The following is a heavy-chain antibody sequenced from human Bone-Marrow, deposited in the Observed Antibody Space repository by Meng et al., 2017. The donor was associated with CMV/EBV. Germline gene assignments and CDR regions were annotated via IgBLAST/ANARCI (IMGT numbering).Heavy chain of an antibody. D-gene: IGHD5-18*01. J-gene: IGHJ4*02. CDR1: GGSFSGYH. CDR2: INHSGST. V-gene: IGHV4-34*01. Sequence: SETLSLTCAVYGGSFSGYHWSWIRQPPGKGLEWIGEINHSGSTNYNPSLKSRVTISVDTSKNQFSLKLSSVTAADTAVYYCARVGYSYGYTFHYWGQGTLVTVSS. CDR3: ARVGYSYGYTFHY.